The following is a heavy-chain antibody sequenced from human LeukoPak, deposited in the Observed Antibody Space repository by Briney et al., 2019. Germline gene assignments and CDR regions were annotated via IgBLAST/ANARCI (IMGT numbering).Heavy chain of an antibody. J-gene: IGHJ5*02. D-gene: IGHD2-2*01. V-gene: IGHV1-2*02. Sequence: ASVKVSCKASGYTFTGYYMHWVRQAPGQGLEWMGWINPNSGGTNYAQKSQGRVTMTRDTSISTAYMELSRLRSDDTAVYYCARDLAALNIVVVPAAIFGWFDPWGQGTLVTVSS. CDR3: ARDLAALNIVVVPAAIFGWFDP. CDR1: GYTFTGYY. CDR2: INPNSGGT.